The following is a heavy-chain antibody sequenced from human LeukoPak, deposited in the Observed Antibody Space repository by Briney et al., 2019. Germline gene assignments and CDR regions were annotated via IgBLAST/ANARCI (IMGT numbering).Heavy chain of an antibody. J-gene: IGHJ4*02. CDR1: GFTFSDYY. D-gene: IGHD3-16*01. CDR3: ARKRRGGNCYDS. CDR2: INTGGNTI. Sequence: GGSLRLSCAASGFTFSDYYMSWIRQAPGKGLEWISYINTGGNTIYYADSVKGRFTISRDNAKNSLYLQMDSLRVDDTAVYYCARKRRGGNCYDSWGQGTLVTVSS. V-gene: IGHV3-11*01.